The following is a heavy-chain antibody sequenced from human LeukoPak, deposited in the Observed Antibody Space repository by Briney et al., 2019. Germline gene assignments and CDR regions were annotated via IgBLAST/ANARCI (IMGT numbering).Heavy chain of an antibody. Sequence: GGSLRLSCAASGFTFSSYWMSWVRQAPGKGLEWVANIKQDGSEKYYVDSVKGRFTISRDNAKNSLYLQMDSLRAEDTAVYYCARDESLYDFWSGYYPYYYYGMDVWGQGTTVTVSS. J-gene: IGHJ6*02. CDR2: IKQDGSEK. CDR1: GFTFSSYW. CDR3: ARDESLYDFWSGYYPYYYYGMDV. V-gene: IGHV3-7*01. D-gene: IGHD3-3*01.